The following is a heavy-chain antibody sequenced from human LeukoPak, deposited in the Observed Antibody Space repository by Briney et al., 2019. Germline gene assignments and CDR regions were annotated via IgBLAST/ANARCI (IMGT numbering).Heavy chain of an antibody. CDR3: AALAEYYYDSSGSPYYFDY. CDR1: GYTFTNYA. CDR2: ISGYNGDT. D-gene: IGHD3-22*01. Sequence: ASVTVSCKTSGYTFTNYAVNWVRQAPGQGLEWMGWISGYNGDTNYAQKLQDRVTMTTDTSTSTAYMELRSLTSDDTAVYYCAALAEYYYDSSGSPYYFDYWGQGTPVTVSS. V-gene: IGHV1-18*01. J-gene: IGHJ4*02.